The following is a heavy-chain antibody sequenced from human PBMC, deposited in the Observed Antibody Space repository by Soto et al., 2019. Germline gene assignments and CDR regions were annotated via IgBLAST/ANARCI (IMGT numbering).Heavy chain of an antibody. CDR3: ASDIVVVVAATAADAFDI. J-gene: IGHJ3*02. V-gene: IGHV1-69*02. D-gene: IGHD2-15*01. CDR2: IIPILGIA. CDR1: GGTFSSYT. Sequence: QVQLVQSGAGVKKPGSSVKVSCKASGGTFSSYTISWVRQAPGQGLEWMGRIIPILGIANYAQKSQGRVTITADKSTSTAYMELSSLRSEDTAVYYCASDIVVVVAATAADAFDIWGQGTMVTVSS.